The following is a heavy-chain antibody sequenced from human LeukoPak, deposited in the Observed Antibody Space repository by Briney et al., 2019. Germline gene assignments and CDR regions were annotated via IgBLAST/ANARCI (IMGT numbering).Heavy chain of an antibody. Sequence: SQTLSLTCTVSGGSISSGDYYWSWIRQPPGKGLEWIGYIYYSGSTYYNPSLKSRVTISVDTSKNQFSLKLSSVTAADTAVYYCARDDPDQGPANDAFDIWGQGKMVTVSS. CDR1: GGSISSGDYY. CDR2: IYYSGST. D-gene: IGHD1-14*01. J-gene: IGHJ3*02. V-gene: IGHV4-30-4*01. CDR3: ARDDPDQGPANDAFDI.